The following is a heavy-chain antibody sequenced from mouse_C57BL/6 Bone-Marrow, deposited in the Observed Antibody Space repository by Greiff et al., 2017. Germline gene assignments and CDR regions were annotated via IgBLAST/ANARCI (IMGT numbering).Heavy chain of an antibody. CDR2: INPNNGGT. V-gene: IGHV1-26*01. D-gene: IGHD1-1*01. CDR1: GYTFTDYY. CDR3: ARRGITTLYAMDY. J-gene: IGHJ4*01. Sequence: EVQLQQSGPELVKPGASVKISCKASGYTFTDYYMNWVKQSHGKSLEWIGDINPNNGGTSYNQKFKGKATLTVDKSSSTAYMELRSLTSEDSAVYYCARRGITTLYAMDYWGQGTSVTVSS.